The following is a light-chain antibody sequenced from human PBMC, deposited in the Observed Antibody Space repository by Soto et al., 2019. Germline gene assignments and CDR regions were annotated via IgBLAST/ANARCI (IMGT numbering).Light chain of an antibody. CDR3: SSYAGSNTVV. J-gene: IGLJ2*01. CDR1: SSDVGGYTS. CDR2: EVI. Sequence: QSVLTQPPSASGSPGQSVTISCAGTSSDVGGYTSVSWYQQHPGKAPKLMIYEVIKRPSGVPDRFSGSRSGNTASLTVSGLQAEDEADYYCSSYAGSNTVVFGGGTKVTVL. V-gene: IGLV2-8*01.